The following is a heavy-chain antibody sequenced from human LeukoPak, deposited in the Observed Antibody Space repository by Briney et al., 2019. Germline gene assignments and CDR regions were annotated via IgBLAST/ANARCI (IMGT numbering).Heavy chain of an antibody. CDR2: INHSGST. D-gene: IGHD3-10*01. Sequence: SETLSLTCAVYGGSFSGYYWSWIRQPPGKGLEWIGEINHSGSTNYNPSLKSRVTISVDPSKTQFSLKLSSVTAADTAVYYCARTAHPRMVRGVIDYWGQGTLVTVSS. J-gene: IGHJ4*02. CDR1: GGSFSGYY. V-gene: IGHV4-34*01. CDR3: ARTAHPRMVRGVIDY.